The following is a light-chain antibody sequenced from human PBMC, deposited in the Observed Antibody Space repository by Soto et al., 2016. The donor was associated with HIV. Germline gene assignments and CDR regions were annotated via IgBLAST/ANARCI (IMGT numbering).Light chain of an antibody. V-gene: IGLV3-21*03. CDR2: DDR. Sequence: SYVLTQPPSVAVAPGKTARITCGGDNIGTKSVHWYQQKAGQAPVLVVYDDRDRPSGIPERFSGSNSDDTATLTISSVEAGDEADYYCQVWDNTSDQGVFGTGTKVT. CDR3: QVWDNTSDQGV. CDR1: NIGTKS. J-gene: IGLJ1*01.